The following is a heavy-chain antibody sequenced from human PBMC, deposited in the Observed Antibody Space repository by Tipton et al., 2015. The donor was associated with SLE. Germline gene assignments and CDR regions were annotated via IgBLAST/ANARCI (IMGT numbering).Heavy chain of an antibody. D-gene: IGHD6-6*01. CDR3: ASQREARIAARPSWYFDL. V-gene: IGHV4-59*01. J-gene: IGHJ2*01. Sequence: PGLVKPSETLSLTCAVYGGSFSGYYWSWIRQPPGKGLEWIGYIYYSGSTNYNPSLKSRVTISVDTSKNQFSLKLSSVTAADTAVYYCASQREARIAARPSWYFDLWGRGTLVTVSS. CDR1: GGSFSGYY. CDR2: IYYSGST.